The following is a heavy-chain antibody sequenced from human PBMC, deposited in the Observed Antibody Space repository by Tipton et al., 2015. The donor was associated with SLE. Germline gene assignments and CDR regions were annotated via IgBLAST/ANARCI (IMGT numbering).Heavy chain of an antibody. CDR1: GYKFTSYF. D-gene: IGHD3-16*01. CDR3: ATESGGGYFDY. Sequence: QSGAEVKNPGASVKVSCKASGYKFTSYFLHWVRLAPGQGLEWMGRINPNSGGTNYAQNLQGRVTMTRDTSISTAYMDLTSLSSDDTAVYCCATESGGGYFDYWGQGTLVTVSS. J-gene: IGHJ4*02. V-gene: IGHV1-2*06. CDR2: INPNSGGT.